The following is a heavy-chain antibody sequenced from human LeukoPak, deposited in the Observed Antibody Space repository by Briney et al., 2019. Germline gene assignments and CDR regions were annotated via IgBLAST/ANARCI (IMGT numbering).Heavy chain of an antibody. CDR3: AREEEGELPDY. CDR2: ISYDGSIE. V-gene: IGHV3-30*03. J-gene: IGHJ4*02. Sequence: GGSLRLSCAASGFPFSGYAMHWVRQAPGKGLEWVAVISYDGSIEHYADSVRGRFTVSRDNSKNTVYLQMNSLRTDDTARYFCAREEEGELPDYWGQGTLVTVSS. CDR1: GFPFSGYA. D-gene: IGHD1-26*01.